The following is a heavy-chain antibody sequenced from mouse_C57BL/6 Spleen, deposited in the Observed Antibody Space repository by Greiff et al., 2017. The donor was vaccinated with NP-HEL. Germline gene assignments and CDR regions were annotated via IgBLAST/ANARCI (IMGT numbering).Heavy chain of an antibody. J-gene: IGHJ4*01. CDR1: GFSFNTYA. Sequence: VQLKQSGGGLVQPKGSLKLSCAASGFSFNTYAMNWVRQAPGKGLEWVARIRSKSNNYATYYADSVKDRFTISRDDSESMLYLQMNNLKTEDTAMYYCVSSYDYEGAMDYWGQGTSVTVSS. V-gene: IGHV10-1*01. D-gene: IGHD2-4*01. CDR2: IRSKSNNYAT. CDR3: VSSYDYEGAMDY.